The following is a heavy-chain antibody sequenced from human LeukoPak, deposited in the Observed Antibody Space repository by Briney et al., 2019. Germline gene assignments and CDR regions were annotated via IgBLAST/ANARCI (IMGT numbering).Heavy chain of an antibody. V-gene: IGHV1-46*01. CDR3: ARAAESYDVFDY. CDR2: INPSGGST. CDR1: GYTFTSYY. D-gene: IGHD3-22*01. J-gene: IGHJ4*02. Sequence: ASVKVSCKASGYTFTSYYMHWVRQAPGQGLEWMGIINPSGGSTSYARKFQGRVTMTRDMSTSTVYMELSSLRSEDTAVYYCARAAESYDVFDYWGQGTLVTVSS.